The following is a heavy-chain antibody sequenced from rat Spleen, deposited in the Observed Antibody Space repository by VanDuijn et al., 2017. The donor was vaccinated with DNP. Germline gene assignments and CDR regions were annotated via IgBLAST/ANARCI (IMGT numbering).Heavy chain of an antibody. CDR3: ARHYYSGDWYFDF. CDR2: ISFDSSRT. Sequence: EVQLVESGGGLVQPGRSLKLSCAASGFTFSDYAMAWVRQAPKKGLEWVTTISFDSSRTYYRDSVKGRFTLSRDNAKSTLYLQMDSLRSEDTATYYCARHYYSGDWYFDFWGQGVMVTVSS. D-gene: IGHD1-1*01. V-gene: IGHV5-17*01. CDR1: GFTFSDYA. J-gene: IGHJ2*01.